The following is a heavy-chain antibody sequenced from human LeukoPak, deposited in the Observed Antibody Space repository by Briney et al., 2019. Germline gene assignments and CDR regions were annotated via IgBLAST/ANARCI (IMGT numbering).Heavy chain of an antibody. Sequence: SETLSLTCTVSGGSISSYYWSWIRQPPGKGLEWIGYIYYSGSTNYNPSLKSRVTISVDTSKNQFSLKLSSVTAADTAVYYCAREMYSYGPNWFDPWGQGTLVTVSS. CDR1: GGSISSYY. CDR2: IYYSGST. V-gene: IGHV4-59*01. CDR3: AREMYSYGPNWFDP. J-gene: IGHJ5*02. D-gene: IGHD5-18*01.